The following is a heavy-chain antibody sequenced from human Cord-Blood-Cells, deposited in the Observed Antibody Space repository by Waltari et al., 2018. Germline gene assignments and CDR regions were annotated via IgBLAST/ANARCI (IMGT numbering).Heavy chain of an antibody. J-gene: IGHJ3*02. CDR2: ISGSCGST. CDR3: AKVPDYGDYEKGAFDI. D-gene: IGHD4-17*01. V-gene: IGHV3-23*01. CDR1: GFTFSSYA. Sequence: EVQLLESGGGLVQPGGSLRLSCAASGFTFSSYAMSWVRQAPRKGLEWVSAISGSCGSTYYADSVKGRFTISRDNSKNTLYLQMNSLRAEDTAVYYCAKVPDYGDYEKGAFDIWGQGTMVTVSS.